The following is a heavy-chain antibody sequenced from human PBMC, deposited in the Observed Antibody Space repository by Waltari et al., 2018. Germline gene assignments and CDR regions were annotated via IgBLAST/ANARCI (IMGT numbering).Heavy chain of an antibody. Sequence: QVQLQESGPGLVKPSETLSLTCTVSGGSISSYYWSWIRQPPGKGLEWIGYIYYSGITNYNPSHKSRVTISVDTAKNQFSLKLSSVTAADTAVYYCARKLYDSSGYYDPFFDYWGQGTLVTVSS. J-gene: IGHJ4*02. CDR1: GGSISSYY. D-gene: IGHD3-22*01. V-gene: IGHV4-59*01. CDR2: IYYSGIT. CDR3: ARKLYDSSGYYDPFFDY.